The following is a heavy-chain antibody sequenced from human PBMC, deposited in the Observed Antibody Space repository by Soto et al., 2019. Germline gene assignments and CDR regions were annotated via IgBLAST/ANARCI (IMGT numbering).Heavy chain of an antibody. CDR2: INHSGST. V-gene: IGHV4-34*01. CDR1: GGSFSGYY. CDR3: ARRRGLYSSSSRWFDP. D-gene: IGHD6-6*01. J-gene: IGHJ5*02. Sequence: LLQLRRPCPLTCAVYGGSFSGYYWSWIRQPPGKGLEWIGEINHSGSTNYNPSLKSRVTISVDTSKNQFSLKLSSVTAADTAVYYCARRRGLYSSSSRWFDPWGQGTLVTVSS.